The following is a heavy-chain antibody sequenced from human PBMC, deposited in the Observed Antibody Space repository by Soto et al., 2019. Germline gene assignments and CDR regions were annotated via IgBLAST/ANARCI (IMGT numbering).Heavy chain of an antibody. Sequence: QVQLVQSGAEVKKPGSSVMVSCKASGGTFSTYAISWVRQAPGQGLEWMGGIIPIFGTASYAQKFQGRVTITADESTRTDYMELRSLTSEDTAVYYCARSLGLEYYYGMDVWGQGTTVTVSS. CDR1: GGTFSTYA. CDR2: IIPIFGTA. V-gene: IGHV1-69*12. D-gene: IGHD1-1*01. CDR3: ARSLGLEYYYGMDV. J-gene: IGHJ6*02.